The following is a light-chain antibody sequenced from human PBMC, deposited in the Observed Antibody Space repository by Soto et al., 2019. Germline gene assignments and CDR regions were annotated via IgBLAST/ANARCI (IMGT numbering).Light chain of an antibody. CDR2: AAS. CDR3: QQLNRYIFT. J-gene: IGKJ5*01. CDR1: QGIRNY. Sequence: DIQMTQSPSAMSASVGDRVTITCRHSQGIRNYLAWYQHKQGKAPKLXIYAASTLQSGVPSRFSGNRSGTEFTLTVSSLQPDDVATYYCQQLNRYIFTFGQGTRLEIK. V-gene: IGKV1-9*01.